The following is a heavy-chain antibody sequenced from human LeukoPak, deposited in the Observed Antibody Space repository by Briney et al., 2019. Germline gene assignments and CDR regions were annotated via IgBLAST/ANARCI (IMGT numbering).Heavy chain of an antibody. D-gene: IGHD3-22*01. V-gene: IGHV3-53*04. CDR2: IYSGGST. Sequence: SGGSLRLSCAVSGFTVSSNYMSWVRQPPGKGLEWVSVIYSGGSTYYADSVKGRFTISRHDSRDTLYLQMNSLRVEDTAVYYCARDADDSSGYYLIKGAFDIWGQGTMVTVSS. CDR1: GFTVSSNY. J-gene: IGHJ3*02. CDR3: ARDADDSSGYYLIKGAFDI.